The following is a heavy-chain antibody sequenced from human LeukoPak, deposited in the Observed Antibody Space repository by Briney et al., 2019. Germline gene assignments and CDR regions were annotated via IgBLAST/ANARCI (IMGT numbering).Heavy chain of an antibody. J-gene: IGHJ6*03. CDR2: ISYDGSNK. CDR1: GFTSSSYA. CDR3: AKGIEEVVIAQSDYYYYYYMDV. V-gene: IGHV3-30-3*01. D-gene: IGHD2-21*01. Sequence: PGGSLRLSCAASGFTSSSYAMHWVRQAPGKGLEWVAVISYDGSNKYYADSVKGRFTISRDNSKNTLYLQMNSLRAEDTAVYYCAKGIEEVVIAQSDYYYYYYMDVWGKGTTVTVSS.